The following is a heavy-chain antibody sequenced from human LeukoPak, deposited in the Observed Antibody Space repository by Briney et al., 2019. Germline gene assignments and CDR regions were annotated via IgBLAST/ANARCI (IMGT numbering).Heavy chain of an antibody. CDR2: ISSSSSYI. CDR3: ARDGSGYSDPVDY. CDR1: GFTLSSYT. J-gene: IGHJ4*02. Sequence: GSLRLSCAASGFTLSSYTMTWVRQAPGKGLEWVSSISSSSSYIYYADSVKGRFTISRDNAKNSLYLQMNSLRAEDTAVYYCARDGSGYSDPVDYWGQGTLVTVSS. V-gene: IGHV3-21*01. D-gene: IGHD3-22*01.